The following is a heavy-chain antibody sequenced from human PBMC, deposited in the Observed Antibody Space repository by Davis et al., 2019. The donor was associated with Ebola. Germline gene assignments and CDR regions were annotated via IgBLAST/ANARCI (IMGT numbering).Heavy chain of an antibody. V-gene: IGHV4-59*01. D-gene: IGHD3-3*01. J-gene: IGHJ5*02. Sequence: MPGGSLRLSCTVSGGSISSYYWRWIRQPPGKGLEWIGYIYYSGSTNYNPSLKSRVTISVDTSKNQFSLKLSSVTAADTAVYYCARVNYDFWSGYYTGNWFDPWGQGTLVTVSS. CDR3: ARVNYDFWSGYYTGNWFDP. CDR1: GGSISSYY. CDR2: IYYSGST.